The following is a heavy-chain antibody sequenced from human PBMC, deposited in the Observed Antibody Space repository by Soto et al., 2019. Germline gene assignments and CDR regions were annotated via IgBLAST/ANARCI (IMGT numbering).Heavy chain of an antibody. CDR3: ARPATAHIVGGPYYGRDA. V-gene: IGHV3-33*01. J-gene: IGHJ6*02. D-gene: IGHD1-26*01. CDR2: IWYDGSNK. Sequence: QVQLVESGGGVVQPGRSLRLSCAASGFTFSSYGMHWVRQAPGTGLEWVAVIWYDGSNKYYADSVKGRFTISRDNSKNTLYRPLNSLRAEDTAVYDCARPATAHIVGGPYYGRDAWGQGNTVAVSS. CDR1: GFTFSSYG.